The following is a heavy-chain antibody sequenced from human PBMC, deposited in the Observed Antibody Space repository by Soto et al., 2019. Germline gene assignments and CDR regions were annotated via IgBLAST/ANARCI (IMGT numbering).Heavy chain of an antibody. D-gene: IGHD4-17*01. J-gene: IGHJ4*02. Sequence: QVQLVQSGAEVKKSGASVKVSCKASGYTFTSHDINWVRQATGKGLAWMGWMNPNSGNTGYAQKFQGRGTMTRNTSISTAYMELSSLRSEDTAVYYCARWDYGYYARFDYWGQGTLVTVSS. CDR3: ARWDYGYYARFDY. CDR1: GYTFTSHD. V-gene: IGHV1-8*01. CDR2: MNPNSGNT.